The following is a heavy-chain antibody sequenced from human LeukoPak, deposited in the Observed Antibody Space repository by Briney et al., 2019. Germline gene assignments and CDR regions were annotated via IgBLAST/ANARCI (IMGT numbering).Heavy chain of an antibody. Sequence: SETLSLTCTVSGDSISSTTYYWGWIRQPPGKGLDWIGSIYYSGSTYYNPSLVSRVTISVDTSKNLFSLKLSAVAAADSAVYYCATSGWYLLPGVYWGQGTLVTVSS. J-gene: IGHJ4*02. CDR2: IYYSGST. D-gene: IGHD6-19*01. CDR1: GDSISSTTYY. V-gene: IGHV4-39*02. CDR3: ATSGWYLLPGVY.